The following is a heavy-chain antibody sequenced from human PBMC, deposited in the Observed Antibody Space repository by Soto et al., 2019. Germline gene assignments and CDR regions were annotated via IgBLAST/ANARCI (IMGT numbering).Heavy chain of an antibody. CDR2: ISYDGSNK. J-gene: IGHJ4*02. CDR3: ARVLVGAIRRGIDY. Sequence: GGSLRLSCAASGFTFSSYAMHWVRQAPGKGLEWVAVISYDGSNKYYADSVKGRFTISRDNSKNTLYLQMNSLGAEDTAVYYCARVLVGAIRRGIDYWGQGTLVTVSS. V-gene: IGHV3-30-3*01. CDR1: GFTFSSYA. D-gene: IGHD1-26*01.